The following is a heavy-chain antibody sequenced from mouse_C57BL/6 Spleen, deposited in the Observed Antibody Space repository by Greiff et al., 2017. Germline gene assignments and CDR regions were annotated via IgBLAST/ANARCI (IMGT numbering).Heavy chain of an antibody. CDR1: GYTFTSYW. J-gene: IGHJ2*01. CDR2: IYPSDSET. D-gene: IGHD1-1*01. CDR3: ARFTTVVAFDY. V-gene: IGHV1-61*01. Sequence: QVQLQQPGAELVRPGSSVKLSCKASGYTFTSYWMDWVKQRPGQGLEWIGNIYPSDSETHYNQKFKDKATLTVDKSSSTAYMQLSSLTSEDSAVYYCARFTTVVAFDYWGQGTTLPVSS.